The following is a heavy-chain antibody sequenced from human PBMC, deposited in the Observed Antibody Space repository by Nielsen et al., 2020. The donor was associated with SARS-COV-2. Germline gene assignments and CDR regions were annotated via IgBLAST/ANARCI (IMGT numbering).Heavy chain of an antibody. J-gene: IGHJ4*02. V-gene: IGHV1-46*01. CDR1: GYTFTSYY. CDR2: INPSGGST. Sequence: ASVKASCKASGYTFTSYYMHWVRQAPGQGLEWMGIINPSGGSTSYAQKFQGRVTMTRDTSTSTVYMELSSLRSEDTAVYYCAREFIPTIAVAGTEDFDYWGQGTLVTVSS. CDR3: AREFIPTIAVAGTEDFDY. D-gene: IGHD6-19*01.